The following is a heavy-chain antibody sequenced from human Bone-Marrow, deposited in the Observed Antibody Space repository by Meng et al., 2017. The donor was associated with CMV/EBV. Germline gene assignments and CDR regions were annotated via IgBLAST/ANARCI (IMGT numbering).Heavy chain of an antibody. CDR2: ISSSGSTI. V-gene: IGHV3-11*01. Sequence: GGSLRLSCAASGFTFSDYYMSWIRQAPGKGLEWVSYISSSGSTIYYADSVKGRFTISRDNAKNSLYLQMNSLRAEDTAVYYCARDLGGGERFLEWLPFDSWGQGTLVTVSS. D-gene: IGHD3-3*01. CDR3: ARDLGGGERFLEWLPFDS. CDR1: GFTFSDYY. J-gene: IGHJ4*02.